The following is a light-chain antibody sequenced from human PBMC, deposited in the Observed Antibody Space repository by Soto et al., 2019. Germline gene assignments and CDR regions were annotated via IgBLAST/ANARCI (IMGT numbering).Light chain of an antibody. CDR1: YSNIGDNT. CDR2: SDD. J-gene: IGLJ2*01. V-gene: IGLV1-44*01. CDR3: QSYDPTLRTSL. Sequence: QSVVTQPPSASGTPGQRVTISCSGTYSNIGDNTVNWYQQVPGTAPKLLIYSDDQRPSGVPDRFSGSRSGSSASLAISGLQSDDEADYYCQSYDPTLRTSLFGGGTQLTVL.